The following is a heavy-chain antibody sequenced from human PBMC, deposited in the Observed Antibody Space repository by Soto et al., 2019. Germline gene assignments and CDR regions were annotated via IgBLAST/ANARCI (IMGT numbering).Heavy chain of an antibody. CDR3: ARLGYCSGGSCYSGAFDS. CDR1: GYRFTSYW. J-gene: IGHJ3*02. Sequence: PGESLKISCKGSGYRFTSYWISWVRQMPGKGLEWMGRIDPSASYTNYSPSFQGHVTISADKSISTAYLQWSSLKASDTAMYYCARLGYCSGGSCYSGAFDSWGQGTMVTVSS. D-gene: IGHD2-15*01. CDR2: IDPSASYT. V-gene: IGHV5-10-1*01.